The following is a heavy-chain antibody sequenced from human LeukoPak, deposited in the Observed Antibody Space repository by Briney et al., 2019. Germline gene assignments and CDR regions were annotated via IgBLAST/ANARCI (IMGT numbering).Heavy chain of an antibody. J-gene: IGHJ4*02. CDR2: MYTGGTT. Sequence: GGSLRLSCTASGFTVSGTHMSWVRQAPGKGLEWVSAMYTGGTTYYADSVKGRFTISRDNSRNTLFLHMSSLRADDTAVYYCAKDEATSGGGLASWGQGTLVTVSS. V-gene: IGHV3-53*01. CDR1: GFTVSGTH. CDR3: AKDEATSGGGLAS. D-gene: IGHD3-16*01.